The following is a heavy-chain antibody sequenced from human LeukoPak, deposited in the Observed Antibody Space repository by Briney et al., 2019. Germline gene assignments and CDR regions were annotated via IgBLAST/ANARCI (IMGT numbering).Heavy chain of an antibody. CDR3: ARGLPGYSDTWNDH. CDR1: GFTFSRYW. Sequence: GGSLRLSCAASGFTFSRYWMHWVRQAPGKGLVWVSRTNSDGSLPSYADSVKGRFTISRDNAKNTLYLQMNSLGVEDTAIYYCARGLPGYSDTWNDHWGQGTLVTVSS. J-gene: IGHJ5*02. V-gene: IGHV3-74*01. CDR2: TNSDGSLP. D-gene: IGHD2-2*02.